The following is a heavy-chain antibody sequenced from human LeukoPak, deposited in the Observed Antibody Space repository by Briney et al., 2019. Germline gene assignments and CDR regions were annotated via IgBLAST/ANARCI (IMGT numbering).Heavy chain of an antibody. Sequence: SETLSLTCTVSGGSINGYYWSWIRQSPGKGLESLGYIYYTGSTNYNPSPKSRVTMSVDTTRNQLFLRPSSVTDADTLEYYCARFSEYSHSSVHYLDYWGQGTLVSVSS. CDR1: GGSINGYY. J-gene: IGHJ4*02. D-gene: IGHD3-22*01. CDR2: IYYTGST. V-gene: IGHV4-59*01. CDR3: ARFSEYSHSSVHYLDY.